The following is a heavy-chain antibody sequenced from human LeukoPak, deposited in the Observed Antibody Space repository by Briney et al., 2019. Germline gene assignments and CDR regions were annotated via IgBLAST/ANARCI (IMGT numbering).Heavy chain of an antibody. CDR2: IYYSGST. CDR1: GGSISSYY. J-gene: IGHJ4*02. CDR3: ARHHRGSGSLDY. V-gene: IGHV4-59*08. D-gene: IGHD3-10*01. Sequence: PSETLSLTCTVSGGSISSYYWSWIRQPPGKGLEWIGYIYYSGSTNYNPSLKSRVTISVDTSKNQFSLKQSSVTAADTAVYYCARHHRGSGSLDYWGQGTLVAVSS.